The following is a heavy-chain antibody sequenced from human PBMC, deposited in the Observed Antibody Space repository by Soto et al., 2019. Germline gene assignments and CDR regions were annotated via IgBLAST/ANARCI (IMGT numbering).Heavy chain of an antibody. D-gene: IGHD2-21*01. CDR2: INSGGGTK. J-gene: IGHJ4*02. CDR1: GFTFSHYG. CDR3: ARDPEGINDFDY. Sequence: EVQLVESGGGLVQPGGSVRLSCAASGFTFSHYGMNWARQAPGRGLEWVTHINSGGGTKSYSDSVKGRFTISRDDAKNTLYLQMNSLRADDTALYYCARDPEGINDFDYWGQGTLVTVSS. V-gene: IGHV3-48*03.